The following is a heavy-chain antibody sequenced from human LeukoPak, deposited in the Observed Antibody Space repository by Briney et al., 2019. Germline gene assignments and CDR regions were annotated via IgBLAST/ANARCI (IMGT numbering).Heavy chain of an antibody. CDR1: GFTFGDYA. J-gene: IGHJ4*02. Sequence: GGSLRLSCTASGFTFGDYAMSWVRQAPGKGLEWVGFIRSKAYGGTTEYAASVKGRFTISRDDSKSIAYLQMNSLKTEDTAVYYCTRALLWFGELSYNDYRGQGTLVTVSS. D-gene: IGHD3-10*01. CDR2: IRSKAYGGTT. CDR3: TRALLWFGELSYNDY. V-gene: IGHV3-49*04.